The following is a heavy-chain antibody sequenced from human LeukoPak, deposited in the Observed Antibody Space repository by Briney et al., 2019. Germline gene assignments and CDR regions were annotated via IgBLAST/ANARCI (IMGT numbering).Heavy chain of an antibody. V-gene: IGHV1-3*01. Sequence: GASVKVSCKASGYTFTSYAMHWVRQAPGQRLEWMGWINAGNGNTKYSQKFQGRVTITRDTSASTAYMELSRLRSDDTAVYYCARGSPSSSGWYGDYWGQGTLVTVSS. D-gene: IGHD6-19*01. CDR1: GYTFTSYA. CDR2: INAGNGNT. CDR3: ARGSPSSSGWYGDY. J-gene: IGHJ4*02.